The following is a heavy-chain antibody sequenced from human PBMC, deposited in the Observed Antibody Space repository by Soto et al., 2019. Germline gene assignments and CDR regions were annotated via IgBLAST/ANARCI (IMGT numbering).Heavy chain of an antibody. CDR3: ARDESMVRARWFDP. D-gene: IGHD3-10*01. J-gene: IGHJ5*02. Sequence: EVQLVESGGGLVQPGGSLRLSCAASGFTFIGYWMHWVRQGPGKGLVWVSRINNDGSDTTYADSVKGRFTISRDNAKNMLYLQMNSLRVDDTAVYYCARDESMVRARWFDPWGQGTLVTVSS. V-gene: IGHV3-74*01. CDR1: GFTFIGYW. CDR2: INNDGSDT.